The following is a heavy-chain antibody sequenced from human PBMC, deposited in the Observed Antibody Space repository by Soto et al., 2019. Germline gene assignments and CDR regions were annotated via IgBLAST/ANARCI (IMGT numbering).Heavy chain of an antibody. CDR1: GYTFTSYD. D-gene: IGHD2-15*01. CDR2: MNPNSGNT. V-gene: IGHV1-8*01. Sequence: QVQLVQSGAEVKKPGASVKVSCKASGYTFTSYDINWVRQATAQGLEWMGWMNPNSGNTGYAQKFQGRFTMTRNTSISTAYMELSSLRSEDTAVYYCARSLLVVVAAITYWGQGTLVTVAS. CDR3: ARSLLVVVAAITY. J-gene: IGHJ4*02.